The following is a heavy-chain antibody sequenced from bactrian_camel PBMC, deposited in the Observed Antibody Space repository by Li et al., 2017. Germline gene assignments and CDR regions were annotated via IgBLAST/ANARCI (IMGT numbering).Heavy chain of an antibody. V-gene: IGHV3S53*01. J-gene: IGHJ6*01. D-gene: IGHD7*01. Sequence: VQLVESGGGSAQAGGSLRLSCAVSGVTYRWGWFRQAPGKEREGVATIDTDGSTRYADSVKGRFTLSKDNAKNTLYLQMNSLKPDDTAMYYCAADRRWPISCSLGSDFGYWGQGTQVTVS. CDR3: AADRRWPISCSLGSDFGY. CDR1: GVTYR. CDR2: IDTDGST.